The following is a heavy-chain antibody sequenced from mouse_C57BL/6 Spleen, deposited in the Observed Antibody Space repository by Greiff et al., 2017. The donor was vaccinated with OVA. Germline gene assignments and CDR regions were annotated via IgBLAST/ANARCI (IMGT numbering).Heavy chain of an antibody. CDR2: IDPSGGHT. CDR1: GYTFTSYW. D-gene: IGHD1-1*01. Sequence: QVQLQQPGAELVKPGASVKLSCKASGYTFTSYWMQWVKQRPGQGLEWIGEIDPSGGHTNYNQKFKGKATLTVETSSSTAYMQLSSLTSEDSAVYYCASPYCYGSSYSYWGKGTTLTVSS. J-gene: IGHJ2*01. CDR3: ASPYCYGSSYSY. V-gene: IGHV1-50*01.